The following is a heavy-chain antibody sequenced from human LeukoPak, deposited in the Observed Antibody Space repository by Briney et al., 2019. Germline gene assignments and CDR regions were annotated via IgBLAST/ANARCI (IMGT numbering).Heavy chain of an antibody. CDR3: AGIPSYWFDP. D-gene: IGHD2-21*01. CDR1: GGSISSGYY. Sequence: SETLSLTCTVSGGSISSGYYWGWIRQPPGKGLEWIGSIYHSGSTYYNPSLKSRVTISVDTSKNQFSLKLSSVTAADTAVYYCAGIPSYWFDPWGQGTLVTVSS. CDR2: IYHSGST. J-gene: IGHJ5*02. V-gene: IGHV4-38-2*02.